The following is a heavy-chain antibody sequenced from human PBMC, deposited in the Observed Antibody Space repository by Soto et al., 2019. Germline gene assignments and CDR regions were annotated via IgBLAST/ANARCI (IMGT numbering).Heavy chain of an antibody. Sequence: PGGSLRLSCAASGFTFSSYEMNWVRQAPGKGLEWVSYISSSGDAIYYADSVKGRFTISRDNAKNSLYLQMNSLRAEDTAIYYCARGGVTGTTHFDYWGQGTLVTVSS. V-gene: IGHV3-48*03. D-gene: IGHD1-7*01. CDR2: ISSSGDAI. CDR1: GFTFSSYE. J-gene: IGHJ4*02. CDR3: ARGGVTGTTHFDY.